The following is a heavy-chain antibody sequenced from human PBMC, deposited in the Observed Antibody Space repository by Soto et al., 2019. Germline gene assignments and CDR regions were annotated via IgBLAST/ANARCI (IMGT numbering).Heavy chain of an antibody. J-gene: IGHJ6*02. CDR2: ISGSGGST. V-gene: IGHV3-23*01. CDR1: GFTFSSYA. Sequence: GGSLRLSCAASGFTFSSYAMSWVRQAPGKGLEWVSDISGSGGSTYYADSVKGRFTISRDNSKNTLYLKMNSLRAEDTAVYYCAKVYYCSGSYDFGVYYYGMDVWGQGTTVTVSS. D-gene: IGHD3-10*01. CDR3: AKVYYCSGSYDFGVYYYGMDV.